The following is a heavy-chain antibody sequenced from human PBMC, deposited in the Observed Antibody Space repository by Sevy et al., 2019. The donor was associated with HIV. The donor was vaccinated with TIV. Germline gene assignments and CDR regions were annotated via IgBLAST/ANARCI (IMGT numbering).Heavy chain of an antibody. J-gene: IGHJ3*02. D-gene: IGHD6-19*01. CDR3: ARGSSAWASDI. Sequence: GGSLRLSCAASGFTFGSYAMHWVRQAPGKGLEWVAVISYDGSNKYYADSVKGRFTISRDNSKNTLYLQMNSLRADDTAVYYCARGSSAWASDIWGQGTMVTVSS. CDR1: GFTFGSYA. V-gene: IGHV3-30*04. CDR2: ISYDGSNK.